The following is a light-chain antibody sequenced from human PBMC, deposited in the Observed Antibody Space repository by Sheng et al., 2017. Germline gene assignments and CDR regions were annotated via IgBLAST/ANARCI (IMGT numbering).Light chain of an antibody. CDR2: RAS. J-gene: IGKJ1*01. Sequence: DIQMTQSPSTLSASVGDRVTITCRASQSISSSLVWYQQKPGKAPNLLIYRASTLQSGVPSRFSGSGSGTEFTLTIGSLQPYDFATYYCQKYESSWTFGQGTKVEIK. CDR1: QSISSS. CDR3: QKYESSWT. V-gene: IGKV1-5*03.